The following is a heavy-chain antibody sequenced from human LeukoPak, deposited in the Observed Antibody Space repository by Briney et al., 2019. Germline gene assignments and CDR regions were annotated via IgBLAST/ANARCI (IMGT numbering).Heavy chain of an antibody. CDR2: INHSGST. V-gene: IGHV4-34*01. J-gene: IGHJ4*02. CDR3: ARDPDY. CDR1: GGSFSGYF. Sequence: SETLSLTCAVYGGSFSGYFWSWIRQSPGKGLEWIGEINHSGSTSYNPSLKSRVTISVDTSKNQFSLKLSSVTAADTAVYYCARDPDYWGQGTLVTVSS.